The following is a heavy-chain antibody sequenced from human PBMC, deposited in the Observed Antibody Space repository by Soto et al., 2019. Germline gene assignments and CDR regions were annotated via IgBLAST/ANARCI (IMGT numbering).Heavy chain of an antibody. J-gene: IGHJ4*02. CDR2: ISSTSTYT. V-gene: IGHV3-21*01. Sequence: EVQMVESGGGLVKPGGSLRLSCAGSGFTFSNYNMNWVLQAPGKGLEWVSSISSTSTYTYYADAVKGRFTISRDNAKNSLDLQMDSLRVEDTAVYYCARTRGAHYGGTDYWGQGALVPVAS. D-gene: IGHD4-17*01. CDR3: ARTRGAHYGGTDY. CDR1: GFTFSNYN.